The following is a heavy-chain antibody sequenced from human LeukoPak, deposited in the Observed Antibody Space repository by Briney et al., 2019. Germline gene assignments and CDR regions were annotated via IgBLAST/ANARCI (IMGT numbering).Heavy chain of an antibody. Sequence: GASVKVSCKASGYTFTSYHMHWVRQAPGQGLEWMGIINPSGGSISYAQKFQGRVTMTRDTSTSTVYMELSSLRSEDTAVYYCARDLGDIVVVPAALGYWGQGTLVTVSS. CDR1: GYTFTSYH. D-gene: IGHD2-2*01. CDR3: ARDLGDIVVVPAALGY. CDR2: INPSGGSI. V-gene: IGHV1-46*01. J-gene: IGHJ4*02.